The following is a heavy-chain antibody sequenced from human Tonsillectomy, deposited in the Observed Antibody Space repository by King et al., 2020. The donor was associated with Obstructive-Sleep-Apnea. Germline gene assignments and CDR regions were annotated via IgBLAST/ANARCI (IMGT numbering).Heavy chain of an antibody. J-gene: IGHJ3*02. Sequence: VQLVESGGGLVKSGGSLRLSCAASGFTFSVYYMSWIRQAPGKGLEWLSYISSFGTTIYYADSVKGRFTISRDNAENSLYLQMNSLRAEDTAVYYCAGFGGYYGSGSYYKEAAFDIWGQGTMVTVSS. CDR3: AGFGGYYGSGSYYKEAAFDI. V-gene: IGHV3-11*01. CDR2: ISSFGTTI. D-gene: IGHD3-10*01. CDR1: GFTFSVYY.